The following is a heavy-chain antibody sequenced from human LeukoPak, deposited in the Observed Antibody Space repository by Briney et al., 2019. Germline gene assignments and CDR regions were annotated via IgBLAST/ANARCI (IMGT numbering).Heavy chain of an antibody. V-gene: IGHV3-23*01. CDR3: ARVPYKYDYVWGSYREFDC. D-gene: IGHD3-16*02. Sequence: GSLRLSCAASGFTFSNYAMSWVRQAPGRGLEWVSAISGSSGLTYYADSVKGRFTISRDNSKNTLYLQMNSLRAEDTAVYYCARVPYKYDYVWGSYREFDCWGQGTLVTVSS. J-gene: IGHJ4*02. CDR1: GFTFSNYA. CDR2: ISGSSGLT.